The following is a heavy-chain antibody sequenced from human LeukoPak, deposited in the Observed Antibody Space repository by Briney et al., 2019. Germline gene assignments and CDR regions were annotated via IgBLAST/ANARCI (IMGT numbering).Heavy chain of an antibody. J-gene: IGHJ4*02. CDR1: GGSISSSNW. CDR3: ARELYYYGSDHFDY. D-gene: IGHD3-10*01. CDR2: IIHTGST. V-gene: IGHV4-4*02. Sequence: SGTLSLTCSVSGGSISSSNWWSWVRQPPGKGLEWIGEIIHTGSTNYNPSLKSRVTISVDKSKNQFSLKLSSVTAADTAVYYCARELYYYGSDHFDYWGQGTLVTVSS.